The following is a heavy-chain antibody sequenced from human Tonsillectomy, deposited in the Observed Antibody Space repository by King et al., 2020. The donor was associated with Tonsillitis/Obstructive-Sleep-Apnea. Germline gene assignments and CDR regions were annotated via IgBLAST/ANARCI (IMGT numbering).Heavy chain of an antibody. D-gene: IGHD3-22*01. CDR2: INPNSGGT. V-gene: IGHV1-2*02. Sequence: QLVQSGAEVKKPGASVKVSCKASGYTFTGYYMHWVRQAPGQGLEWMGWINPNSGGTNYAQKFQGRVTMTRDTSISTAYMELSRLRSDDTAVYYCARDPDYYDNSGYSADAFDIWDQGTMVTVSS. J-gene: IGHJ3*02. CDR1: GYTFTGYY. CDR3: ARDPDYYDNSGYSADAFDI.